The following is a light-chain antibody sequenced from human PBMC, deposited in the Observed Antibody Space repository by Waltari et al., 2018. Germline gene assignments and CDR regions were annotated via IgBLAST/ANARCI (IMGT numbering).Light chain of an antibody. V-gene: IGLV1-40*01. J-gene: IGLJ2*01. Sequence: QSVLTQPHSVSGAPGQRLIIPPTGTTTTLGAGCDGLWYQQVPGAAPRLLIQGNSIRPSGVPDRFSGSNSGSSASLAITGLLPEDEADYYCQCFDSSMSGSVFGGGTKLTVL. CDR2: GNS. CDR1: TTTLGAGCD. CDR3: QCFDSSMSGSV.